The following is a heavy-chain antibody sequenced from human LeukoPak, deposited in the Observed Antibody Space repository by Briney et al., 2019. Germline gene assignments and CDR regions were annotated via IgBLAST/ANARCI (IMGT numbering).Heavy chain of an antibody. D-gene: IGHD2-15*01. CDR3: TTRSPARYCSDGACYSSADY. Sequence: GGSLRLSCAASGFTFSSYAMNWVRQAPGKGLEWVGHIRSKADGGTPDYIAPVKGRFTISRDDSKDTLYLQMNSLNTEDTAMYYCTTRSPARYCSDGACYSSADYWGQGTLVTVSS. CDR1: GFTFSSYA. CDR2: IRSKADGGTP. V-gene: IGHV3-15*07. J-gene: IGHJ4*02.